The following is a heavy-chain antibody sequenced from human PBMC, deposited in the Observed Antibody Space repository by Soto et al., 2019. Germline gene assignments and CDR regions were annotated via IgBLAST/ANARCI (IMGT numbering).Heavy chain of an antibody. CDR3: ARGSARRAGEDGSGSIFAY. D-gene: IGHD3-10*01. V-gene: IGHV4-34*01. CDR1: GGSFSGYY. Sequence: SETLSLTCAVYGGSFSGYYWIWIRQPPGKGLEWIGEINHSGSTNYNPSLKSRVTISVDTSKNQFSLKLSSVTAADTAVYYCARGSARRAGEDGSGSIFAYWGQGTLVTVSS. J-gene: IGHJ4*02. CDR2: INHSGST.